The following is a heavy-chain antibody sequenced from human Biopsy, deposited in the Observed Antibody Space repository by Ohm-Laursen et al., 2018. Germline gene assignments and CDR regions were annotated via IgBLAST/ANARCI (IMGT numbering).Heavy chain of an antibody. V-gene: IGHV1-8*01. D-gene: IGHD2/OR15-2a*01. J-gene: IGHJ5*02. CDR1: GHTFTTYD. CDR3: ARAVRYRLLSDP. Sequence: SVKVSCKASGHTFTTYDITWVRQATGQGPEWMGWMNPISGNTGYAHKFRGRVTMTSDSSISTAYLEVSSLTFEDTAVYYCARAVRYRLLSDPWGQGTLVTVSS. CDR2: MNPISGNT.